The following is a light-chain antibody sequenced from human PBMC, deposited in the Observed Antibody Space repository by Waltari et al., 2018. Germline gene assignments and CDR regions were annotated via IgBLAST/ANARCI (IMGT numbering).Light chain of an antibody. Sequence: QSIVTQSPSVSGTPGQRVTTSCSASGPKIGGIVLNWYQQLPGTAPQLLIYHINVRPSGVPDRFSGSKSGTSASLTISGLQSEDEADYYCAAWFDSLNGWVFGGGTKVTVL. J-gene: IGLJ3*02. CDR1: GPKIGGIV. CDR3: AAWFDSLNGWV. CDR2: HIN. V-gene: IGLV1-44*01.